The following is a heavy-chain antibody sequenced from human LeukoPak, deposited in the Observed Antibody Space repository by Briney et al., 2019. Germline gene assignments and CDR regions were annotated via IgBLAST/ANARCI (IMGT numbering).Heavy chain of an antibody. CDR3: ARITFDNTGPTPHEDVFDI. J-gene: IGHJ3*02. CDR2: IPHSETT. CDR1: GGSVNRSNR. Sequence: SGTLSLTCAVSGGSVNRSNRWSWVRQPPGKGLEWIGKIPHSETTNYNPSLKSRVMISLDKSKNQFSLKLSSVTAADTAVYYCARITFDNTGPTPHEDVFDIWGQGTMVTVSS. D-gene: IGHD3-22*01. V-gene: IGHV4-4*02.